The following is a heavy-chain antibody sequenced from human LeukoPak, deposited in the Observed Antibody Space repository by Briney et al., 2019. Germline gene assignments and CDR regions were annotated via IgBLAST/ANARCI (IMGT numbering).Heavy chain of an antibody. CDR2: ISGSGGST. D-gene: IGHD3-22*01. Sequence: GGSLRFSCAASGFTFSSYAMSWVRQAPGKGLEWVSAISGSGGSTYYADSVKGRFTISRDNSKNTLYLQMNSLRAEDTAVYYCAKVSLYYYDSSGYWFDPWGQGTLVTVSS. J-gene: IGHJ5*02. V-gene: IGHV3-23*01. CDR3: AKVSLYYYDSSGYWFDP. CDR1: GFTFSSYA.